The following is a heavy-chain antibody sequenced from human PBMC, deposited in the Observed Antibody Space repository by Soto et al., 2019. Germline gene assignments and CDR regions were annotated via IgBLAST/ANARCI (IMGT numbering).Heavy chain of an antibody. D-gene: IGHD3-10*01. CDR1: GYSFTSYW. CDR2: IDPSDSYT. V-gene: IGHV5-10-1*01. CDR3: ARRPMVRGVRNYYGMDV. J-gene: IGHJ6*02. Sequence: HGEALKISCKGSGYSFTSYWISWVRQMPGKGLEWMGRIDPSDSYTNYSPSFQGHVTISADKSISTAYLQWSSLKASDTAMYYCARRPMVRGVRNYYGMDVWGQGTTVTVSS.